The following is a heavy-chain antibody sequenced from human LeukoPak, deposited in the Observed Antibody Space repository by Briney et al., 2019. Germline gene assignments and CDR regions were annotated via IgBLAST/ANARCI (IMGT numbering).Heavy chain of an antibody. V-gene: IGHV3-23*01. CDR2: ISGGGGST. CDR3: VKVSTAELYSSSSEDFDY. D-gene: IGHD6-6*01. Sequence: GGSLRLSCAASGFTFSSYAMSWVRQAPGKGLEWVSAISGGGGSTYYADSVKGRFTISRDNSKNTLYLQMNSLRAEDTAVYYCVKVSTAELYSSSSEDFDYWGQGTLVTVSS. CDR1: GFTFSSYA. J-gene: IGHJ4*02.